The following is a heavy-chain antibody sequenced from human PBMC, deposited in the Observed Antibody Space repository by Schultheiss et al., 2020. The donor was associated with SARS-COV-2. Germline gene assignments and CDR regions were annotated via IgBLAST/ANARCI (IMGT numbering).Heavy chain of an antibody. CDR1: GGSISSFY. J-gene: IGHJ4*02. V-gene: IGHV4-59*01. CDR3: AGIDYDFWSGYYHPPRFDY. CDR2: VHYSGRT. Sequence: SETLSLTCTVSGGSISSFYWNWIRQPPGKGLEWIAYVHYSGRTNYNPSLKSRVTISVDTSKNQFSLKLSSVTAADTAVYYCAGIDYDFWSGYYHPPRFDYWGQGTLVTVSS. D-gene: IGHD3-3*01.